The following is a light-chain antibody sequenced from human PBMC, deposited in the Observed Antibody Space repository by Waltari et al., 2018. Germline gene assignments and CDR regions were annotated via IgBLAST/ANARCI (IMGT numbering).Light chain of an antibody. CDR1: SSNIWAGHD. V-gene: IGLV1-40*01. Sequence: QSVLTQPPSMSGAPGQRVTISCTVSSSNIWAGHDVHWYQVFPGTAPKLLIYGDNKPPSRVPDGFAGAKSDKSAALAIGGLEAEDEADYYCQSFDIRLSGGVVFGGGTKVTVL. CDR3: QSFDIRLSGGVV. CDR2: GDN. J-gene: IGLJ3*02.